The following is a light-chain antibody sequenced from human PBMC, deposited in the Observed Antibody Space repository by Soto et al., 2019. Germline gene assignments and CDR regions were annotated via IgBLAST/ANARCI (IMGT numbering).Light chain of an antibody. J-gene: IGLJ1*01. CDR1: NIGSKS. CDR2: YDS. V-gene: IGLV3-21*04. CDR3: QVWDSSSDHDV. Sequence: SYELTQPPSVSVAPGKTARITCGGNNIGSKSVHWYQQKPGHAPVLVIYYDSDRPSGSPERFSGSNSGNTATLTISRVEAGDEDDYYCQVWDSSSDHDVFGTGTKVTVL.